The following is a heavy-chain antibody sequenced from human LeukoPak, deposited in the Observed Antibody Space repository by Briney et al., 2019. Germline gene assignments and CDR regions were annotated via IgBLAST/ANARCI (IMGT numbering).Heavy chain of an antibody. D-gene: IGHD1-26*01. CDR2: IYSGGST. J-gene: IGHJ6*02. Sequence: GGSLRLSCAASGFTVSSNYMSWVRQAPGKGLEWVSVIYSGGSTYYADSVKGRFTISRDNSKNTLYLQMNSLRAEDTAVYYCAKDNVGATNYYYYGVDVWGQGTTVTVSS. CDR1: GFTVSSNY. CDR3: AKDNVGATNYYYYGVDV. V-gene: IGHV3-53*05.